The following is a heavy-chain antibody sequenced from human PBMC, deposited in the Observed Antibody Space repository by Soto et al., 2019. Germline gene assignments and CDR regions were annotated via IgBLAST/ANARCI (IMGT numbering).Heavy chain of an antibody. CDR3: ARGEAPFDY. CDR2: IYYTGST. V-gene: IGHV4-30-4*01. CDR1: GGSISSGDYY. J-gene: IGHJ4*02. D-gene: IGHD1-26*01. Sequence: PSETLSLTCTVSGGSISSGDYYWSWLRQSPGRGLEWTAYIYYTGSTYYNPSLKSRLTISLDTSKNQFSLKLSSVTAADTAVYYCARGEAPFDYWGQGTLVTVSS.